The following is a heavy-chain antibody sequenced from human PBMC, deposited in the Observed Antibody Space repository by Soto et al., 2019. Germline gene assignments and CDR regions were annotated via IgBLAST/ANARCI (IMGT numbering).Heavy chain of an antibody. V-gene: IGHV4-59*01. CDR2: IYFNGNT. J-gene: IGHJ4*02. D-gene: IGHD3-16*01. Sequence: SETLSLTCNVSGGSIYTYYWNWIRQSPGKGLEWIGYIYFNGNTNYNPSLKRRVTISIDTSKRQISLNLTSVTDADTAVYYCASVTFGGVVLAHWGQGTLVTVSS. CDR3: ASVTFGGVVLAH. CDR1: GGSIYTYY.